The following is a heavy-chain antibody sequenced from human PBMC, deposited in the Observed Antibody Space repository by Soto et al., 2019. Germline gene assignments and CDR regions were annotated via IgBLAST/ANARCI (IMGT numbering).Heavy chain of an antibody. D-gene: IGHD2-8*01. CDR1: RLSLSSSSW. J-gene: IGHJ4*02. CDR3: VHHGGVPYYHDF. V-gene: IGHV4-4*02. CDR2: IFYSGST. Sequence: SVTLSLTCAVARLSLSSSSWGNWVRQPPGKTLEWLGEIFYSGSTKYNPSLNSRVTISADQSKNDFSLRLSSVTAADTAVYYCVHHGGVPYYHDFWGQGMLVTLSS.